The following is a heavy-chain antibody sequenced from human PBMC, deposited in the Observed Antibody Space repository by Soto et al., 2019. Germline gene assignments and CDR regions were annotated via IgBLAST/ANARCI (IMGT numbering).Heavy chain of an antibody. V-gene: IGHV3-9*01. Sequence: EVQLVESGGGLVQPGRSLRLSCAASGFTVDDYAMHWVRQARGKGLEWVSGISWNSGSIGYADSVKGRFTISSDTAKNSLYLQMNSLRAEDTALYYCAKEGNIVVVVAAVDYYDYYMDVWGKGTTVTVSS. CDR1: GFTVDDYA. D-gene: IGHD2-15*01. CDR2: ISWNSGSI. CDR3: AKEGNIVVVVAAVDYYDYYMDV. J-gene: IGHJ6*03.